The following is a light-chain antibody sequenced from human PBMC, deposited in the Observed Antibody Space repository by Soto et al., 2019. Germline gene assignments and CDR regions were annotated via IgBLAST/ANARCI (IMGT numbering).Light chain of an antibody. J-gene: IGKJ4*01. V-gene: IGKV3-15*01. CDR2: EAS. CDR3: QQYNKWPIT. CDR1: QSVSSSS. Sequence: PGERATVCWRASQSVSSSSLAWYQQKPGQVPRLLIYEASTRAAGIPAGFSGSGSGTEFTLTISSLQSEDFAIYYCQQYNKWPITFGGRTKVDIK.